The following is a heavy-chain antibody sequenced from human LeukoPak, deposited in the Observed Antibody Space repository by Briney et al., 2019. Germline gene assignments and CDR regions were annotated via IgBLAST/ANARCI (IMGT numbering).Heavy chain of an antibody. CDR1: GFTFSNYG. J-gene: IGHJ4*02. V-gene: IGHV3-30*18. CDR3: AKDGAVGATFDY. Sequence: GGSLRLSCAASGFTFSNYGMHWVRQAPGKGLEWVAVISYDGSNKYYADSVKGRFTISRDNSKNTLYLQMNSLRAEDTAVYYCAKDGAVGATFDYWGQGTLVTVSS. D-gene: IGHD1-26*01. CDR2: ISYDGSNK.